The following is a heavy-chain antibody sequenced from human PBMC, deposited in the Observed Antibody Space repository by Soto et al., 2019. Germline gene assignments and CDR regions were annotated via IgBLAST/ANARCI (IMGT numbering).Heavy chain of an antibody. D-gene: IGHD2-2*01. CDR3: AGGSSLCWECFHH. CDR1: GGSTSSYY. Sequence: SETLSLTCNVSGGSTSSYYWSWIRQPPGKGLEYIGHVYNSGSTIHSPSLKSRATISVDTSKNQFSLKLTSVTAADTAVYYCAGGSSLCWECFHHWGQGILVTSPQ. V-gene: IGHV4-59*01. CDR2: VYNSGST. J-gene: IGHJ1*01.